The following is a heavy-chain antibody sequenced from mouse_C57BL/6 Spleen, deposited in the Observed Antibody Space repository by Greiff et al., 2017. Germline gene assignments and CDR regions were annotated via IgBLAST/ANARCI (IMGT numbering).Heavy chain of an antibody. CDR3: SRWEPYYFDY. D-gene: IGHD4-1*01. Sequence: QVQLQQSGAELVRPGTSVKVSCKASGYAFTNYLIEWVKQRPGLGLEWIGVINPGSGGTNYNEKFKGKATLTADKSSRTAYMQLSSLTSEDSAVYFCSRWEPYYFDYWGQGTTLTVSS. CDR2: INPGSGGT. CDR1: GYAFTNYL. V-gene: IGHV1-54*01. J-gene: IGHJ2*01.